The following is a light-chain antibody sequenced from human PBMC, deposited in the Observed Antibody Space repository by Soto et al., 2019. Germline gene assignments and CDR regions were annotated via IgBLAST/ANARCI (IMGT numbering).Light chain of an antibody. J-gene: IGKJ5*01. CDR3: QQRSNWPRG. CDR1: QSVSSY. V-gene: IGKV3-11*01. CDR2: DAS. Sequence: EIVLTQSPATLSLSPGERATLSCRASQSVSSYLAWYQQKPGQAPRLLIYDASNRATGIPARFSGSGSGTDFPLTISSLEPEDFAVYHCQQRSNWPRGFGQGTRLEIK.